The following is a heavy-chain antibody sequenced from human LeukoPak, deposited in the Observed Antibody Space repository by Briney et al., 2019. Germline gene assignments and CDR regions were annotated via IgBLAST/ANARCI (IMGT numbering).Heavy chain of an antibody. V-gene: IGHV3-21*04. CDR2: ISSSSSYI. CDR3: AKSDYYDSSGYYTKSSFDY. D-gene: IGHD3-22*01. CDR1: GFTFSSYS. J-gene: IGHJ4*02. Sequence: GGSLRLSCAASGFTFSSYSMNWVRQAPGKGLEWVSSISSSSSYIYYADSVKGRFTISRDNSKNTLYLQMNSLRAEDTAVYYCAKSDYYDSSGYYTKSSFDYWGQGTLVTVSS.